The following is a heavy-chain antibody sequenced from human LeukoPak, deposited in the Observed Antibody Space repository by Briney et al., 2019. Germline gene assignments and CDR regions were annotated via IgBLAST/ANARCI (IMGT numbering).Heavy chain of an antibody. CDR3: ARGREPVYFFDY. CDR1: GYTFAGYY. D-gene: IGHD1-26*01. V-gene: IGHV1-2*02. J-gene: IGHJ4*02. CDR2: ISPNSGDT. Sequence: ASVKVSCTASGYTFAGYYMHWVRQAPGQGPEWMGWISPNSGDTNYAQKFQGRVTMTRDSSITTAYMKLSRLRSDDTAMYYCARGREPVYFFDYWGQGTLVTVSS.